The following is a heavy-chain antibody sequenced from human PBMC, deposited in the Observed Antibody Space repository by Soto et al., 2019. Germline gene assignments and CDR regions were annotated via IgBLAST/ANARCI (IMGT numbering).Heavy chain of an antibody. CDR1: GFSFSSYT. J-gene: IGHJ4*02. Sequence: EVHLVESGGGLAKPGGSLRLSCVGSGFSFSSYTMTWVRQAPGMGLEYLASISKSSSLTFYADSVSGRFIISRDNARDSLFLQMYSLRAEDTAVYYCVRGDDRVDWGQGTLVTVSS. D-gene: IGHD1-1*01. V-gene: IGHV3-21*01. CDR3: VRGDDRVD. CDR2: ISKSSSLT.